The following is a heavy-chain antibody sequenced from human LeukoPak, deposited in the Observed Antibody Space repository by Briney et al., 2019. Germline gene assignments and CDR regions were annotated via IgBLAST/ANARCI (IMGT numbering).Heavy chain of an antibody. Sequence: SETLSLTCTVSGGSISSYYWSWIRQPPGKGLEWIGYIYYSGSTNYNPSLKSRVSISVDTSKNQFSLKLSSVTAADTAVYYCARDRRYCSGGSCYSGVYFDYWGQGTLVTVSS. J-gene: IGHJ4*02. D-gene: IGHD2-15*01. V-gene: IGHV4-59*01. CDR1: GGSISSYY. CDR3: ARDRRYCSGGSCYSGVYFDY. CDR2: IYYSGST.